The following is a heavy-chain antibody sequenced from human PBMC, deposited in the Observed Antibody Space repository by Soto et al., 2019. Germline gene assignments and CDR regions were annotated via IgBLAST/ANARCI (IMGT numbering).Heavy chain of an antibody. CDR2: IYYSGST. CDR1: DGHIISHY. J-gene: IGHJ6*02. V-gene: IGHV4-59*11. D-gene: IGHD6-13*01. Sequence: TVVDGHIISHYWRRILQNKGKGLEWIGYIYYSGSTNYNPSLKSRVTISVDTSKNQFSLKLTSVTAADTAVYYCKRDLQYSRLFYGMDIWGQGTTVTVSS. CDR3: KRDLQYSRLFYGMDI.